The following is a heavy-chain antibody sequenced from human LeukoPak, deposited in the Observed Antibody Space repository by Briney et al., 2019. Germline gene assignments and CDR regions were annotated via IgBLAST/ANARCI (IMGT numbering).Heavy chain of an antibody. V-gene: IGHV3-21*01. CDR3: ARGLIAEEFFRH. D-gene: IGHD6-13*01. CDR2: ITSSNNYI. J-gene: IGHJ1*01. CDR1: GFTFSTYS. Sequence: GGSLRLSCAGSGFTFSTYSMNWVRQAPGKGLEWVSSITSSNNYIYYAASVKGRFAISRDNSKDTLYLEMHSLRSDDTAVYYCARGLIAEEFFRHWGQGTLVTVSS.